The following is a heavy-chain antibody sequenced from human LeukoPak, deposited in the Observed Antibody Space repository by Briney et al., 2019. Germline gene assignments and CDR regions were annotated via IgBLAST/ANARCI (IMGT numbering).Heavy chain of an antibody. Sequence: ASVKVSCKASGYTFTGHYMHWARQAPGQGLEWMGRINPNSGGTNYAQKFQGRVTMTSDMSITTVYMELSRLTSDDTAVYYCARDNRRVPDNWGQGTLATVSS. D-gene: IGHD1-14*01. CDR1: GYTFTGHY. CDR2: INPNSGGT. J-gene: IGHJ4*02. V-gene: IGHV1-2*06. CDR3: ARDNRRVPDN.